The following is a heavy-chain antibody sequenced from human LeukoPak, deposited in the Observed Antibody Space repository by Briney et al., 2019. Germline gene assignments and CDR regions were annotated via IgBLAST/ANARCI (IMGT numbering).Heavy chain of an antibody. J-gene: IGHJ4*02. D-gene: IGHD5-24*01. Sequence: GASVKVSCKASGGTFSSYAISWVRQAPGQGLEWMGGIIPIFGTANYAQKFQGRVTITADKSTRTAYMELSSLRSEDTAVYYCAREVDGYNTNYYFDYWGQGTLVTVSS. V-gene: IGHV1-69*06. CDR2: IIPIFGTA. CDR3: AREVDGYNTNYYFDY. CDR1: GGTFSSYA.